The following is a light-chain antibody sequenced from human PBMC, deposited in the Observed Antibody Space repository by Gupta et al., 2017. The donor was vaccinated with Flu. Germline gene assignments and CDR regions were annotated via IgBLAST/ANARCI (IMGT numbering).Light chain of an antibody. CDR2: DDS. V-gene: IGLV3-21*02. Sequence: SYVLTQPPSVSVASGQTARITCGGDNLRRTRAHWYQQKPGQAPVLVIYDDSDRPSGIPERFSGSKSGNTATLTISEVEAEDEAEYYCQVWDSSDDHHVVFGGGTKLTVL. CDR1: NLRRTR. CDR3: QVWDSSDDHHVV. J-gene: IGLJ2*01.